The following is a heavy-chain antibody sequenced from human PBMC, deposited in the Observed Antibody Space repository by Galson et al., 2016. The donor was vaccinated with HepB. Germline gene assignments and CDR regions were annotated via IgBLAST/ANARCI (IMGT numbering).Heavy chain of an antibody. Sequence: SLRLSCAASVFTFSSYVMSWVRQAPGKGLEWVSTISGNGGSTYYADSVKGRFTISRDNSKNTLYLQMSSLRAEDTAVYYCAKEGTIFGAVPYGMDVWGQGTTVTVSS. D-gene: IGHD3-3*01. V-gene: IGHV3-23*01. CDR3: AKEGTIFGAVPYGMDV. J-gene: IGHJ6*02. CDR1: VFTFSSYV. CDR2: ISGNGGST.